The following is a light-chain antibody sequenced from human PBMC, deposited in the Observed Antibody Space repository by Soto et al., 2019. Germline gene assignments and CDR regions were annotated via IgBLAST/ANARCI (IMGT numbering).Light chain of an antibody. CDR1: SSDVGGYNY. CDR3: NSYTSSCTFV. J-gene: IGLJ1*01. Sequence: QSALTQPASVSGSPGQSITISCTGTSSDVGGYNYVSWYQQRPGKAPKLMIYGVTNRPSGVSSRFSGSRSGNTASLTISGLQAEDEAEYFCNSYTSSCTFVFGTGTKLTVL. CDR2: GVT. V-gene: IGLV2-14*01.